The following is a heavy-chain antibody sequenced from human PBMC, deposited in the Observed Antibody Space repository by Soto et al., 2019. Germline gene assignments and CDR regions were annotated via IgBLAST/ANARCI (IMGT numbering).Heavy chain of an antibody. CDR3: AKDRRRINMVRGVIIGHAFDI. CDR2: ISGSGGST. Sequence: GGSLRLSCAASGFTFSSYAMSWVRQAPGKGLEWVSAISGSGGSTYYADSVKGRFTISRDNSKNTLYLQMNSLRAEDTAVYYCAKDRRRINMVRGVIIGHAFDIWGQGTMVPVSS. J-gene: IGHJ3*02. D-gene: IGHD3-10*01. V-gene: IGHV3-23*01. CDR1: GFTFSSYA.